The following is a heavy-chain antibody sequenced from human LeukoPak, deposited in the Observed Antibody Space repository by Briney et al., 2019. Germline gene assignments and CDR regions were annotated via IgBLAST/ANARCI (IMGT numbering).Heavy chain of an antibody. D-gene: IGHD6-13*01. CDR1: GGTFSSYA. Sequence: PVKASCKASGGTFSSYAISWVRQAPGQGLEWMGGIIPIFGTANYAQKFQGRATMTADTSTDTAYMDLSSLTSDDTAMYYCARMWSTATSGWNWFDPWGQGTLVTVSS. CDR3: ARMWSTATSGWNWFDP. CDR2: IIPIFGTA. V-gene: IGHV1-69*06. J-gene: IGHJ5*02.